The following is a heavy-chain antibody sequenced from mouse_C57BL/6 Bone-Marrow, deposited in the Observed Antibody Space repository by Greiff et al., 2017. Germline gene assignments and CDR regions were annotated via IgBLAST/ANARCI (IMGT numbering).Heavy chain of an antibody. D-gene: IGHD2-1*01. CDR2: ISSGSSTI. V-gene: IGHV5-17*01. Sequence: EVKLVESGGGLVKPGGSLKLSCAASGFTFSDYGMHWVRQAPEKGLEWVAYISSGSSTIYYADTVKGRFTISRDNAKNTLFLQMTSLRSEDTAMYYCARPPLYPDAMDYWGQGTSVTVSS. J-gene: IGHJ4*01. CDR1: GFTFSDYG. CDR3: ARPPLYPDAMDY.